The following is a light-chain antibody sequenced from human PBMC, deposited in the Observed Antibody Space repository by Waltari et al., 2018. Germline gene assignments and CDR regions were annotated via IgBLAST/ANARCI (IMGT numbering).Light chain of an antibody. CDR1: SSDVGGYDY. CDR2: EVH. Sequence: QSALTQPPSASGSPGQSVTISCTGTSSDVGGYDYVSWYQQHPGKAPKLIIYEVHNPPSGVLDLFSVSTSGNAASLTVSGLQAEDGADYYCSSDTSSNNGVFGTGTNVTVL. J-gene: IGLJ1*01. V-gene: IGLV2-8*01. CDR3: SSDTSSNNGV.